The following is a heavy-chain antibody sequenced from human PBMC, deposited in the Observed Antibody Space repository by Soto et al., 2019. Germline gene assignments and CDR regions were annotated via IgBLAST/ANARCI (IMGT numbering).Heavy chain of an antibody. CDR1: GYTSTSYG. D-gene: IGHD3-22*01. CDR2: ISAYNGNT. CDR3: ARDLLPYYYDSSGYSNWFDP. J-gene: IGHJ5*02. V-gene: IGHV1-18*04. Sequence: ASVKVSCKASGYTSTSYGISWVRQAPGQGPEWMGWISAYNGNTNYAQKLQGRVTMTTDTSTSTAYMELRSLRSDDTAVYYCARDLLPYYYDSSGYSNWFDPWGQGTLVTVSS.